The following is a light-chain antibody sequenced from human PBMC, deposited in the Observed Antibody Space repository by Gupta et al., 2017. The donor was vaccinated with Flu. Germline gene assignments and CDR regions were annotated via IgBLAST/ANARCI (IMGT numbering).Light chain of an antibody. J-gene: IGKJ4*01. Sequence: PSFLFASVGDRVTITCRARQEIRKYLEWYQQKPGKAPKLLIYAASTVNNVVPSRFSGSGFGTEFTLTISSRQPEDFGIYYCQPWNQSPVPFGRGTKVEVK. CDR3: QPWNQSPVP. CDR2: AAS. CDR1: QEIRKY. V-gene: IGKV1-9*01.